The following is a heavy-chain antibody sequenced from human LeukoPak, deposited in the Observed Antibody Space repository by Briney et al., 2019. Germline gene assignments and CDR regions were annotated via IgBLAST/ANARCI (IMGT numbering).Heavy chain of an antibody. D-gene: IGHD3-9*01. CDR3: ARDSGLRYFDWLLYDGFDP. J-gene: IGHJ5*02. V-gene: IGHV1-18*01. Sequence: VASVKVSCKASGYTFTSYGISWVRQAPGQGHEWMGWISAYNGNTNYAQKLQGRVTMTTDTSTSTAYMELRSLRSDDTAVYYCARDSGLRYFDWLLYDGFDPWGQGTLVTVSS. CDR1: GYTFTSYG. CDR2: ISAYNGNT.